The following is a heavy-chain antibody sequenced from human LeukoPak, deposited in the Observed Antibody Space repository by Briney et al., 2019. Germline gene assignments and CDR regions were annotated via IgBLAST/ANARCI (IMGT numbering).Heavy chain of an antibody. Sequence: SGPTLVEPTQTLTLTCTFSGFSLSTSGVGAGWIRQPPGKALEWLELFYWDDDKRYSPSLKSRLTITKDTSKNQVVLTMTDMDPVDTATYYCARIIVPQYYFDYWGQGTLVTVSS. V-gene: IGHV2-5*02. J-gene: IGHJ4*02. CDR2: FYWDDDK. CDR1: GFSLSTSGVG. CDR3: ARIIVPQYYFDY. D-gene: IGHD2/OR15-2a*01.